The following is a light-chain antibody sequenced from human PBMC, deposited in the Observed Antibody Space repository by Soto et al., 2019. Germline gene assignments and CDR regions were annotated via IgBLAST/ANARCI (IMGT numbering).Light chain of an antibody. CDR2: AAS. V-gene: IGKV3-11*01. CDR1: ESSGTY. Sequence: EVVLTHSPATLSLSPGERATLSCRASESSGTYLAWYQQKLGQAPKLLVYAASHRAIGIPGRVSGDASGTDYTLTISSLEPEDFAVYYCQWRSDWPPRLTFGGGTKVEIK. J-gene: IGKJ4*02. CDR3: QWRSDWPPRLT.